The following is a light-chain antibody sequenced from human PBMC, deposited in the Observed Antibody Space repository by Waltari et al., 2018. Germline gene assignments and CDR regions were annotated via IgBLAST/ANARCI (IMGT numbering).Light chain of an antibody. J-gene: IGLJ2*01. CDR1: SSDVGTYDL. Sequence: QSALAQPASVSGSPGQSITIACSGSSSDVGTYDLVPCYQQHPDKAPKVIIYEVNKRPSGISNRFSGSKSDNTASLTISGLQAEDEAHYYCCSYAGSFRHVLFGGGTKLTVL. CDR2: EVN. CDR3: CSYAGSFRHVL. V-gene: IGLV2-23*02.